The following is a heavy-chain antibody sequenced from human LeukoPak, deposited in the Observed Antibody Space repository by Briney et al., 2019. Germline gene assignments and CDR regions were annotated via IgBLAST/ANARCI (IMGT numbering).Heavy chain of an antibody. Sequence: SETLSLTCTVSGGSISSSSYYWVWIRQPPGKGLEWIGTIDYSGTTYYKPSLKSRVTISVDTSKNQFSLKLSSVTAADTAVYYCAREVDAAAAYNWFDPWGQGTLVTVSS. CDR3: AREVDAAAAYNWFDP. CDR2: IDYSGTT. J-gene: IGHJ5*02. CDR1: GGSISSSSYY. D-gene: IGHD2-2*01. V-gene: IGHV4-39*07.